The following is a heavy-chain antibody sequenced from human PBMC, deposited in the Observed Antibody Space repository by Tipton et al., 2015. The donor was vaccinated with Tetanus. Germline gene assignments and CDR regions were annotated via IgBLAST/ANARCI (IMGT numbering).Heavy chain of an antibody. CDR2: ISHNGST. CDR1: GGSISGGGYS. V-gene: IGHV4-30-2*06. J-gene: IGHJ4*02. D-gene: IGHD6-13*01. Sequence: LRLSCDVSGGSISGGGYSWSWIRQSPGKGLEWIGEISHNGSTNYNPSLKSRVTISVDKSKNQFSLRLGSVTAADTAMYYCAREPAATGTSLFDYWGQGALVTVSS. CDR3: AREPAATGTSLFDY.